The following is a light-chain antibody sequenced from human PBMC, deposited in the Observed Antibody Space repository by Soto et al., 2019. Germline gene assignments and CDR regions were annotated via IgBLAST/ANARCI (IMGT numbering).Light chain of an antibody. CDR2: EAS. J-gene: IGLJ1*01. V-gene: IGLV2-18*02. CDR3: CSYAGSYTLYV. Sequence: QSALTQPPSVSGSPGQSVTISCTGTSTDFVSYNRVSWYQQPPGTAPKLIIYEASNRPSGVPDRFSGSKSGNTASLTISGLQAEDEADYYCCSYAGSYTLYVFGTGTKLTVL. CDR1: STDFVSYNR.